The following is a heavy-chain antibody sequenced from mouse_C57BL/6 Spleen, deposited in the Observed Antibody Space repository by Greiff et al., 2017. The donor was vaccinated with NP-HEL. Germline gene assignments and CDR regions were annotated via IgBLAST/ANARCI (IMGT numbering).Heavy chain of an antibody. V-gene: IGHV1-22*01. Sequence: VQLQQSGPELVKPVASVKMSCKASGYTFTDYNMHWVKQSHGKSLEWIGYINPNNGGTSYNQKFKGKATLTVNKSSSTAYMELRSLTSEDSAVYDCARHYYGISYDCWGQGTTLSVSS. D-gene: IGHD1-1*01. J-gene: IGHJ2*01. CDR3: ARHYYGISYDC. CDR2: INPNNGGT. CDR1: GYTFTDYN.